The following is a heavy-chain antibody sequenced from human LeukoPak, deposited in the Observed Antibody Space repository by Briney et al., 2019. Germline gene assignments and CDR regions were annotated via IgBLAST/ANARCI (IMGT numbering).Heavy chain of an antibody. CDR3: ARATPYYDILTGYYPGWFDP. J-gene: IGHJ5*02. CDR1: GHSFTSYW. CDR2: IYPGDSDT. D-gene: IGHD3-9*01. Sequence: GESLKISCKGSGHSFTSYWIGWVRQMPGKGLEWMGIIYPGDSDTRYSPSFQGQVTISADKSISTAYLQWSSLKASDTAMYYCARATPYYDILTGYYPGWFDPWGQGTLVTVSS. V-gene: IGHV5-51*01.